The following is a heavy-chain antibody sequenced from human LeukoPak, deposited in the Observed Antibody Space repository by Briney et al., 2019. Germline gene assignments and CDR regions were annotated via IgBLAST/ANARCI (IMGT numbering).Heavy chain of an antibody. J-gene: IGHJ4*02. CDR1: GFTLSDYY. V-gene: IGHV3-11*06. CDR2: ISSSSSYT. CDR3: ARDKIAAVAAKNHFDY. Sequence: GGSLRLSCAASGFTLSDYYMSWIRQAPGKGLEWVSYISSSSSYTNYAASVKGRFTISRDNAKNSMYLQMNSLRPEDTAVYYCARDKIAAVAAKNHFDYWGQGTLVTVSS. D-gene: IGHD6-19*01.